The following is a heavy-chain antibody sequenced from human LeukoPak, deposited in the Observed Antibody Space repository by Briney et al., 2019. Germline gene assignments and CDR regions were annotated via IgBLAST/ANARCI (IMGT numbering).Heavy chain of an antibody. CDR1: GFTFSDYY. D-gene: IGHD3-16*01. V-gene: IGHV3-11*01. CDR3: ARERLDDSRYFDY. CDR2: ISSSGRTI. J-gene: IGHJ4*02. Sequence: GGSLRLSCAASGFTFSDYYMSWIRQAPGKGLEWVSYISSSGRTIYYADFVKGRFTISRDNAKNSLYLQMNSLRAEDTAVYYCARERLDDSRYFDYWGQGTLVTVSS.